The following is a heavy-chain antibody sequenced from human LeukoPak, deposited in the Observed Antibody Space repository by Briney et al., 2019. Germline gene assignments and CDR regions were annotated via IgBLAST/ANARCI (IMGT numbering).Heavy chain of an antibody. CDR2: IYYSGST. J-gene: IGHJ6*02. CDR1: GGSISSYY. D-gene: IGHD6-6*01. CDR3: ARDGSSPLSYGMDV. V-gene: IGHV4-59*01. Sequence: SETLSLTCTVSGGSISSYYWSWIRQPPGKGLEWIGYIYYSGSTNYNPSLKSRVTISVDTSKNQFSLKLSSVTAADTAVYYCARDGSSPLSYGMDVWGQGTTVTVSS.